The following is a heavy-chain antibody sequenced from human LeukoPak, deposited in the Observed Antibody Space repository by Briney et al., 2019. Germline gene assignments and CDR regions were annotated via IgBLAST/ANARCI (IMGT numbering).Heavy chain of an antibody. V-gene: IGHV4-31*03. CDR1: GGSISSGGYY. D-gene: IGHD6-13*01. J-gene: IGHJ4*02. CDR3: ARYSSSWYGPGVDY. CDR2: IYDSGST. Sequence: SQTLSLTCTVSGGSISSGGYYWSWIRQHPGKGLEWIGYIYDSGSTYYNPSLKSRVTISVDTSKNQFSLKLSSVTAADTAVYYCARYSSSWYGPGVDYWGQGTLVTVSS.